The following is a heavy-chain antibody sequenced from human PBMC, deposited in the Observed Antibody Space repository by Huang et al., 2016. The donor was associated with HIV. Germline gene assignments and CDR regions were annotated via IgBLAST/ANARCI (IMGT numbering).Heavy chain of an antibody. J-gene: IGHJ4*02. CDR2: VYQSGST. V-gene: IGHV4-39*01. Sequence: QLQLQESGPGQVKPSETLSLTCTVSGDFISSTNYYWGWIRQSPGKGLEWVGSVYQSGSTNHSPSRKSRVTLSVDTSRNQFSLRLNSVTAADTAVYYCASQHIGAAATWFWGRGTQVAVSS. D-gene: IGHD6-13*01. CDR1: GDFISSTNYY. CDR3: ASQHIGAAATWF.